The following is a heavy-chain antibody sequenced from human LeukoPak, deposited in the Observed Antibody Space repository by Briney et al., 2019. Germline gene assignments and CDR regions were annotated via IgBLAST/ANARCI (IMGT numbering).Heavy chain of an antibody. Sequence: GGSLRLSCGASGFTFSSYGMHWVRQAPGKGLEWVAFIRYDGSNKYYADSVKGRFTISRDNSKNTLYLQMNSLRGEDTAVYDCAKGYGWEASYYYYYMDVWGKGTTVTISS. CDR3: AKGYGWEASYYYYYMDV. V-gene: IGHV3-30*02. D-gene: IGHD1-26*01. J-gene: IGHJ6*03. CDR1: GFTFSSYG. CDR2: IRYDGSNK.